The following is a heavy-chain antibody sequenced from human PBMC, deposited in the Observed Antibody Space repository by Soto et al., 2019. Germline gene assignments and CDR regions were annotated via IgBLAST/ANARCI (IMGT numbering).Heavy chain of an antibody. Sequence: GSLRLSCTGSGLTFGNNAMTWFRQAPGKGLEWVGFIRSKNYGRTTEYAASVQGRFTISRDESKGIAYLEMNSLTTDDTAVYYCSRPSYYYDSSGFEPGAFDIWGQGTMVTVSS. V-gene: IGHV3-49*03. D-gene: IGHD3-22*01. J-gene: IGHJ3*02. CDR3: SRPSYYYDSSGFEPGAFDI. CDR2: IRSKNYGRTT. CDR1: GLTFGNNA.